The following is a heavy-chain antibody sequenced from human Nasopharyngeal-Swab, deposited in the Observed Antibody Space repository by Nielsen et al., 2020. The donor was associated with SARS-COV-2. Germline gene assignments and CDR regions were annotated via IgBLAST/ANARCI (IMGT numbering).Heavy chain of an antibody. D-gene: IGHD6-19*01. J-gene: IGHJ3*02. Sequence: WIRQPPGKGLEWIGSIYYSGSTYYNPSLKSRVTISVDTSKNQFSLKLGSVTAADTAVHYCARPRGSGWYREAFDIWGQGTMVTVSS. CDR2: IYYSGST. CDR3: ARPRGSGWYREAFDI. V-gene: IGHV4-39*01.